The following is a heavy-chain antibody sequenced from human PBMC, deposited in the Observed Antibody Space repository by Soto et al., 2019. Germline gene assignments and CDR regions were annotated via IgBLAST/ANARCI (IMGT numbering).Heavy chain of an antibody. Sequence: PGGSLRLSCAASGFTFSGSAMHWVRQASGKGLEWVGRIRSKANSYATAHAASVKGRFTISRDDSKNTAYLQMNSLKTEDTAVYYCTKVPEYSSSWYSSYYYYGMDVWGQGTTVTVSS. D-gene: IGHD6-13*01. CDR1: GFTFSGSA. V-gene: IGHV3-73*01. CDR2: IRSKANSYAT. CDR3: TKVPEYSSSWYSSYYYYGMDV. J-gene: IGHJ6*02.